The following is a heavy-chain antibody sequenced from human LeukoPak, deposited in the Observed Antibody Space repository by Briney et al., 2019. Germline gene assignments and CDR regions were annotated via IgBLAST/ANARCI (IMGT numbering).Heavy chain of an antibody. CDR3: LSGSGYYYYYYGMDV. Sequence: GGSLRLSCAASGFTFSNAWMSWVRQAPWKGLEWVGRIKSKTDGGTTDYAAPVKGRFTISRDDSKNTLYLQMNSLKTEDTAVCYCLSGSGYYYYYYGMDVWGQGTTVTVSS. D-gene: IGHD3-22*01. CDR2: IKSKTDGGTT. J-gene: IGHJ6*02. V-gene: IGHV3-15*01. CDR1: GFTFSNAW.